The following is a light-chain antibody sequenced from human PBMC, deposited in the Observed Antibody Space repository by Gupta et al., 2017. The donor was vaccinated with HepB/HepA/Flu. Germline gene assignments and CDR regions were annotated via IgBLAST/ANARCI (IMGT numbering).Light chain of an antibody. CDR3: GQVIQLPLT. CDR1: QGLLHTNGKTY. J-gene: IGKJ4*01. V-gene: IGKV2-29*03. CDR2: EGS. Sequence: DIVLTQTPLSLSVTPGQQASISCSSAQGLLHTNGKTYLSWFLQKPGQTPRLLIYEGSNRPSGVPNRFSGRGSGTNFTLKISRVEAGDVGIYYCGQVIQLPLTFGGGTKVDIK.